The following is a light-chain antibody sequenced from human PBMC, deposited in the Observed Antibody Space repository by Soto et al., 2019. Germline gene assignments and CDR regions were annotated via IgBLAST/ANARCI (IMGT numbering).Light chain of an antibody. CDR2: DNN. CDR1: SSNIGAGYN. V-gene: IGLV1-40*01. Sequence: QSALTQPPSVSGAPGQRVSISCTGSSSNIGAGYNVHWYQQLPGTAPKLLIYDNNNRPSGVPDRFSGSKSGTSASLAITGLQAEDEADYYCQSYDTSLSGFYVFGTGTRSPS. J-gene: IGLJ1*01. CDR3: QSYDTSLSGFYV.